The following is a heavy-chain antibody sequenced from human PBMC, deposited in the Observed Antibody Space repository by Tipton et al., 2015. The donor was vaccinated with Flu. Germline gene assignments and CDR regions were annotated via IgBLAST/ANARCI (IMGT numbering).Heavy chain of an antibody. CDR1: GIPMRSGIQS. V-gene: IGHV4-61*02. CDR2: TYTNGDT. CDR3: ARASGAYPLGFDP. D-gene: IGHD2-15*01. J-gene: IGHJ5*01. Sequence: LRLSCSVSGIPMRSGIQSWSWIRQSAGKGLVWIGLTYTNGDTTYNPSLKSRVTISIDTSKNQLSLTLTSVTAADTAVYYCARASGAYPLGFDPWGRGTLVTVSS.